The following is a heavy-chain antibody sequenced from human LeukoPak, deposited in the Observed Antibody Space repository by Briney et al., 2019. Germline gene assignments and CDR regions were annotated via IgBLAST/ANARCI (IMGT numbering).Heavy chain of an antibody. CDR2: IYYSGST. CDR1: GGSISSGDYY. CDR3: ARAPLLGYDSSGSYFDY. Sequence: SETLSLTCTVSGGSISSGDYYWSWIRQPPGKGLEWIGYIYYSGSTYYNPSLKSRVTISVDTPKNQFSLKLSSVTAADTAVYYCARAPLLGYDSSGSYFDYWGQGTLVTVSS. D-gene: IGHD3-22*01. J-gene: IGHJ4*02. V-gene: IGHV4-30-4*01.